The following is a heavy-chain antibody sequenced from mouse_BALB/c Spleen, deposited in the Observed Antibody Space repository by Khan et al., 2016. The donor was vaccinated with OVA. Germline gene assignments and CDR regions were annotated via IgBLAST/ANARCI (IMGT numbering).Heavy chain of an antibody. V-gene: IGHV1S137*01. D-gene: IGHD1-1*02. J-gene: IGHJ3*01. CDR1: GYTFTDYA. CDR3: VRGGKFAY. CDR2: ISTNYGDA. Sequence: VQLQESGAELVRPGVSVKISCKASGYTFTDYAMHWVKQRHAKSLEWIGVISTNYGDADYNQKFQGKASMTVDRSSSTVYMELARVTSEDSAIYYCVRGGKFAYWGQGTLVTVSA.